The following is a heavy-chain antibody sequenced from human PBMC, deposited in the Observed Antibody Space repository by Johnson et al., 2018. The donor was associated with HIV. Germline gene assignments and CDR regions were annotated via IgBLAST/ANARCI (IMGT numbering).Heavy chain of an antibody. J-gene: IGHJ3*02. Sequence: QVQLVESGGGLVQPGGSLRLSCAASGFTFSSYAMSWVRQAPGKGLEWVAVISYDGRNKYYADSVKGRFTISRDNSKNTLYLQMNSLRAEDTAVYYCAREGKYLAGAEDAFDIWGQGTTVTVSS. CDR2: ISYDGRNK. V-gene: IGHV3-30-3*01. CDR1: GFTFSSYA. CDR3: AREGKYLAGAEDAFDI. D-gene: IGHD2/OR15-2a*01.